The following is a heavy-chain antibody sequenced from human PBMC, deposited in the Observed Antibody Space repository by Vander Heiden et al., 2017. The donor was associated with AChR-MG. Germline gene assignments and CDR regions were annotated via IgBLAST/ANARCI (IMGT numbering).Heavy chain of an antibody. D-gene: IGHD4-17*01. Sequence: EVQLVETGGGLIQPGGSLRLSCAASGFTVSSNYMSWVRQAPGKGLEWVSVIYSGGRTYYADAVKGRFTISRDNSKNTLYLQMNSLRAEDTAVYYCARGPSFYGDSKAYWGHGPLVTVSS. CDR1: GFTVSSNY. CDR2: IYSGGRT. CDR3: ARGPSFYGDSKAY. J-gene: IGHJ4*01. V-gene: IGHV3-53*02.